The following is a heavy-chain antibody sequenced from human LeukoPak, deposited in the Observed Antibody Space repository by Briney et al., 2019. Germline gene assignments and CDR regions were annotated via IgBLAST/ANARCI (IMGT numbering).Heavy chain of an antibody. CDR2: IYSGGST. CDR3: ARDSGGYYYDY. V-gene: IGHV3-66*01. Sequence: GGSLRLSCAASGFTVSSKYMSWVRQAPGKGLEWVSVIYSGGSTSYADSVKARFTISRDNSKNTLYLQMNSLRAEDTAVYYCARDSGGYYYDYWGQGTLVTVSS. CDR1: GFTVSSKY. J-gene: IGHJ4*02. D-gene: IGHD3-22*01.